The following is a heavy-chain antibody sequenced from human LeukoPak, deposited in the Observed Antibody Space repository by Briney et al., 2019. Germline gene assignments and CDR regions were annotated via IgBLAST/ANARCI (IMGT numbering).Heavy chain of an antibody. Sequence: PSETLSLTCAVSGYFISSGYYWGWIRQPPGKGLEWIGSIYHSGSTYYNPSLKSRVTISVDTSKNQFSLKLSSVTAADTAVYYCARAYYDFWSGYPYYYYMDVWGKGTTVTVSS. CDR2: IYHSGST. V-gene: IGHV4-38-2*01. J-gene: IGHJ6*03. CDR3: ARAYYDFWSGYPYYYYMDV. CDR1: GYFISSGYY. D-gene: IGHD3-3*01.